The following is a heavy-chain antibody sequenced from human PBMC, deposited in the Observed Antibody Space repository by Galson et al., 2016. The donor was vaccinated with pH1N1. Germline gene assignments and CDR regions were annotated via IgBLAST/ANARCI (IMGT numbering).Heavy chain of an antibody. D-gene: IGHD3-3*01. CDR2: VSSTSTYT. CDR3: ARDESSDFWSGLYGTDV. J-gene: IGHJ6*02. CDR1: GSTFSDYY. Sequence: SLRLSCAASGSTFSDYYMSWIRQAPGKGLEWISYVSSTSTYTKYADSVEGRFTISRDNAKNSLYLQMSSLRAEDTAVYYCARDESSDFWSGLYGTDVWGLGTTVTVSS. V-gene: IGHV3-11*06.